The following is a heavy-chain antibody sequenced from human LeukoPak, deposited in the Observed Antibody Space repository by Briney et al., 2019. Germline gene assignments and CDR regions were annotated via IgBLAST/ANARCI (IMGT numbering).Heavy chain of an antibody. CDR1: RFTFSDHY. J-gene: IGHJ4*02. Sequence: WGSLRLSCAGSRFTFSDHYMNWVRQAPGKGLEWIGRIKTKANSDTTQYAASVKGRFTISRDDSKNSLDLQMNSLKTEDTAVYYCARGGGGLDYWGQGTLVSVSS. D-gene: IGHD4-23*01. CDR2: IKTKANSDTT. V-gene: IGHV3-72*01. CDR3: ARGGGGLDY.